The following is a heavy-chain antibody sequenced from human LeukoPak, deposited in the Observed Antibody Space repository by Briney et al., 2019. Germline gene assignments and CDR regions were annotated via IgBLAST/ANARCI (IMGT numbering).Heavy chain of an antibody. CDR2: IYYSGST. J-gene: IGHJ4*02. CDR1: GGSISSSSYY. Sequence: SETLSLTCTVSGGSISSSSYYWGWIRQPPGKGLEWIGSIYYSGSTYYNPSLKSRVTISVDTSKNQFSLKLSSVTAADTAVYYCARSLGYCSGGSCAYWGQGTLVTVSS. V-gene: IGHV4-39*01. CDR3: ARSLGYCSGGSCAY. D-gene: IGHD2-15*01.